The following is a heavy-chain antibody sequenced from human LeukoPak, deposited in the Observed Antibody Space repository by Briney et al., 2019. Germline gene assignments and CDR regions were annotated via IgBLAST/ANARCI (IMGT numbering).Heavy chain of an antibody. Sequence: ASVKVSCKASGGTFSNYAINWVRQAPGQGLEWMGGIIPVFGTSRYPQRFQGRVTITADESTRTAYMELSSLRAEDTAVYYCARDLVGSHTGYSSGAWDYWGQGTLVTVSS. CDR3: ARDLVGSHTGYSSGAWDY. J-gene: IGHJ4*02. D-gene: IGHD3-9*01. CDR1: GGTFSNYA. CDR2: IIPVFGTS. V-gene: IGHV1-69*01.